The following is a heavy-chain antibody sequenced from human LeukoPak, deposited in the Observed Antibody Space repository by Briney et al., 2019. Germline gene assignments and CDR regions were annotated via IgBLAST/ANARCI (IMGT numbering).Heavy chain of an antibody. Sequence: GGSLRLSCAASGFTFSSYGMHWVRQAPGKGLEWVSIISYDGSQEYYADSVKGRFTISRDNSKNTLYLQMNGLRTEDTAVYYCARDSSHCTGGTCATVEAFDTWGQGTMVTVSS. CDR3: ARDSSHCTGGTCATVEAFDT. D-gene: IGHD2-15*01. V-gene: IGHV3-30*19. CDR1: GFTFSSYG. CDR2: ISYDGSQE. J-gene: IGHJ3*02.